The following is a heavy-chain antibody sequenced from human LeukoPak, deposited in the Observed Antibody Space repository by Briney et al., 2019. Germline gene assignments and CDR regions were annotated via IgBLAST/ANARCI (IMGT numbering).Heavy chain of an antibody. J-gene: IGHJ3*02. CDR2: INHSGST. Sequence: SETLSLTCAVYGGSFSGYYWSWIRQPPGKGLEWIGEINHSGSTNYNPSLKSRVTISVDTSKNQFSLKLSSVTAADTAVYYCARDRRIVVVVAATPDAFDIWGQGTMVTVSS. V-gene: IGHV4-34*01. CDR3: ARDRRIVVVVAATPDAFDI. D-gene: IGHD2-15*01. CDR1: GGSFSGYY.